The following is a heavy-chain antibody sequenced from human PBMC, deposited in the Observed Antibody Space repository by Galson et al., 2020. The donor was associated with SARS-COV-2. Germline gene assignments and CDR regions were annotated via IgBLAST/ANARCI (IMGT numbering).Heavy chain of an antibody. CDR1: GYSFSNYS. D-gene: IGHD2-15*01. J-gene: IGHJ4*02. CDR2: IYPGDSDT. V-gene: IGHV5-51*01. CDR3: TRLSAHCSGGVCYSYFDA. Sequence: PGGSLRLSCEGSGYSFSNYSIAWVRQFPGKGLEWMAIIYPGDSDTKYSPSFQGQVTSSADRSINTAYLQWNSLKTSDTAIYFCTRLSAHCSGGVCYSYFDAWGQCTPVIVSS.